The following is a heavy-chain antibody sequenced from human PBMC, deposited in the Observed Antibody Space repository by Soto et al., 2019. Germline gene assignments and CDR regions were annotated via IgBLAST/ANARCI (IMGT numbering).Heavy chain of an antibody. V-gene: IGHV3-23*01. CDR1: GFTLSSHV. J-gene: IGHJ4*02. CDR2: ISLSGDK. Sequence: QLLESGGGSVQAGGSLRLSCAASGFTLSSHVMSWVRQAPGKGLEWISAISLSGDKFYAESVKDRVSISRDTLKNTLFLEMNSLRAEDTALYYCAIVATPTSRLHGDCWGQGALVTVSS. D-gene: IGHD1-26*01. CDR3: AIVATPTSRLHGDC.